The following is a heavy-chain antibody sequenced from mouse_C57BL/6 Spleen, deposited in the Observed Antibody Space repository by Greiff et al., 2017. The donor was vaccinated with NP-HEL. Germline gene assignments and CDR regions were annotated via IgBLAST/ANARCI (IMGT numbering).Heavy chain of an antibody. J-gene: IGHJ2*01. CDR2: IDPSDSYT. D-gene: IGHD2-3*01. V-gene: IGHV1-69*01. Sequence: QVQLQQPGAELVMPGASVKLSCKASGYTFTSYWMHWVKQRPGQGLEWIGEIDPSDSYTNYNQKFKGKSTLTVDKSSSTAYMQLSSLTSEDSAVYDCARGDGYYDYWGQGTTLTVSS. CDR1: GYTFTSYW. CDR3: ARGDGYYDY.